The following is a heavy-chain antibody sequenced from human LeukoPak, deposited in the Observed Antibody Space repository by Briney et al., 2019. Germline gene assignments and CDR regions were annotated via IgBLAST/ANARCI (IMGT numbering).Heavy chain of an antibody. CDR3: ARGRFGGNDAFDI. J-gene: IGHJ3*02. CDR2: IYHSGST. D-gene: IGHD3-10*01. CDR1: GGSISSGGYS. V-gene: IGHV4-30-2*01. Sequence: SETLSLTCAVSGGSISSGGYSWSWIRQTPGKGLEWIGYIYHSGSTYYNPSLKSRVTISVDRSKNQFSLKLSSVTAADTAVYYCARGRFGGNDAFDIWGQGTMVTVSS.